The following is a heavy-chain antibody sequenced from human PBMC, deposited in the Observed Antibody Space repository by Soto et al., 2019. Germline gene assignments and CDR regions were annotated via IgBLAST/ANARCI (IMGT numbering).Heavy chain of an antibody. Sequence: ASVKVSCKASGYIFTSYGISWVRQAPGQGLEWMGWISGYNGKTTYAQNSQGRVTMTTDRSTSTAYMDLRSLRSDDTALYYCTRENRFSDYGGNHYFDYWGQGSLVPSPQ. CDR1: GYIFTSYG. CDR3: TRENRFSDYGGNHYFDY. CDR2: ISGYNGKT. V-gene: IGHV1-18*01. J-gene: IGHJ4*02. D-gene: IGHD4-17*01.